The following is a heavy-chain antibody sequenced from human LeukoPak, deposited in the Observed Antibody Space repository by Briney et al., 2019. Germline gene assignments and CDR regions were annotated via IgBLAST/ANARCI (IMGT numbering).Heavy chain of an antibody. D-gene: IGHD3-10*01. V-gene: IGHV7-4-1*02. J-gene: IGHJ6*02. CDR2: INTNTGNP. CDR3: ARDGLLLWFGEGGNYYYGMDV. Sequence: ASVKVSCRASGYTFTSYAMNWVRQAPGQGLEWMGWINTNTGNPTYAQGFTGRFVFSLDTSVSTAYLQISSLKAEDTAVYYCARDGLLLWFGEGGNYYYGMDVWGQGTTVTVSS. CDR1: GYTFTSYA.